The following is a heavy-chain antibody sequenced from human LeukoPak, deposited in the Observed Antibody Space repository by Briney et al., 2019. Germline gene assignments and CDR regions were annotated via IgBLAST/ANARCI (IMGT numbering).Heavy chain of an antibody. J-gene: IGHJ4*02. CDR2: IRTTAEGAKYA. Sequence: PGGSLRLSCSVSGFTFSAYTMHWVRQAPGKGLEWISNIRTTAEGAKYAYYADSVKGRVTISRDDGKNTLYLHMNSLRDDDTAVYYCATDQRYAFDYWGQGILVTVSS. V-gene: IGHV3-48*02. CDR3: ATDQRYAFDY. D-gene: IGHD3-9*01. CDR1: GFTFSAYT.